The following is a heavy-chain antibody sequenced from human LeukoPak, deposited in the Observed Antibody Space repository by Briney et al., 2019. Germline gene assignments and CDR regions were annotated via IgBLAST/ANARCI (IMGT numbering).Heavy chain of an antibody. V-gene: IGHV3-21*01. CDR2: ISSSSSYI. J-gene: IGHJ6*04. D-gene: IGHD2-2*01. CDR3: ARIYCSSTSCRPPYYYGMDV. CDR1: GFTFSSYS. Sequence: PGGSLRLSCAASGFTFSSYSMNWVRQAPGKGLEWVSSISSSSSYIYYADSVKGRFTISRGNAKNSLYLQMNSLRAEDTAVYYCARIYCSSTSCRPPYYYGMDVWGKGTTVTVSS.